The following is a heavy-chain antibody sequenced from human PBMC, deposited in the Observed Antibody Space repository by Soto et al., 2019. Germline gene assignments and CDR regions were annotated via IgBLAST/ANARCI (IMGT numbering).Heavy chain of an antibody. V-gene: IGHV1-69*12. J-gene: IGHJ5*02. D-gene: IGHD6-6*01. CDR3: ARSRGLGQLVPWFDP. Sequence: QVQLVQSGAEVKMPGSSVKVSCKASGGTFSSYAISWVRQAPGQGLEWMGGIIPIFGTANYAQKFQGRVTITADESTSTANMELGSLRSEDTAVYYCARSRGLGQLVPWFDPWGQGTLVTVSS. CDR1: GGTFSSYA. CDR2: IIPIFGTA.